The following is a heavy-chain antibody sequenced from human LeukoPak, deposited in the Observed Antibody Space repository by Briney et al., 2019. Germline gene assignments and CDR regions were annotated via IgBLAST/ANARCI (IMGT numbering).Heavy chain of an antibody. D-gene: IGHD3-22*01. CDR2: INPNSGGT. V-gene: IGHV1-2*02. CDR1: GYTFTGYY. Sequence: GASVKVSCKASGYTFTGYYMHWVRQAPGQGLEWMGWINPNSGGTNYAQNFQGRVTMTRDTSISTAYMELSRLRSDDTAMYYCARWGDSSGYYYPALFDCWGQGTLVTVSS. J-gene: IGHJ4*02. CDR3: ARWGDSSGYYYPALFDC.